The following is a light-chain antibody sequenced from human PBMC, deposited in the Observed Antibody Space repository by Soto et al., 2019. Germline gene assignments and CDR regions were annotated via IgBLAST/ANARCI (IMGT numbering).Light chain of an antibody. V-gene: IGKV1-5*03. CDR1: QCIHNY. CDR2: EAA. Sequence: DIQMTQSPSTLSASVGDRVTITCRASQCIHNYLAWYQQKPGEAPKLLIYEAANLESGVPSRFSGSGTGTEFPLPISSLQPDDFATYYCQQSNNYPWTFGQGTRVEI. CDR3: QQSNNYPWT. J-gene: IGKJ1*01.